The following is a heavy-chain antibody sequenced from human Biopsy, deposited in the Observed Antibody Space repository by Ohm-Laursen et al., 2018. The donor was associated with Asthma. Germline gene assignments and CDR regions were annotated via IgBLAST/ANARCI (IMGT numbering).Heavy chain of an antibody. D-gene: IGHD2-21*02. Sequence: ASVKVSCKASGYTFTNYYIHWVRQAPGQGLEWMGWINPNSGVTKYAHNFQGWVTMTRDTSISAAYMELSSLTSDDTAVYYCAREGVFCGGLCYSPPDFWGQGTLVTVSS. CDR1: GYTFTNYY. J-gene: IGHJ4*02. CDR3: AREGVFCGGLCYSPPDF. CDR2: INPNSGVT. V-gene: IGHV1-2*04.